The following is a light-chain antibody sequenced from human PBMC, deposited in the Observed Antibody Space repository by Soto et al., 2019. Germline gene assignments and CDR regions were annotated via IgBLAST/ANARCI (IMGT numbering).Light chain of an antibody. Sequence: IQMTQSPSSLSASIGDRVTITCRASQGIGVRLAWFQQKPGKAPQYLIQSASILQSGVPSRFSGSGSGTEFILTINSLQPEDFATYYCQQSYSTPQVTFGQGTRLEIK. J-gene: IGKJ5*01. V-gene: IGKV1-12*01. CDR2: SAS. CDR1: QGIGVR. CDR3: QQSYSTPQVT.